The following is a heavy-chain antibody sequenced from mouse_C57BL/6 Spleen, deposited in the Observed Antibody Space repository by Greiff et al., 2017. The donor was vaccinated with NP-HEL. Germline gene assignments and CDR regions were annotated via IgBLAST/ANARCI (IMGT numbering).Heavy chain of an antibody. Sequence: QVQLQQSGAELVRPGTSVKMSCKASGYTFTNYWIGWAKQRPGHGLEWIGDIYPGGGYTNYNEKFKGKATLTADKSSSTAYMQFSSLTSEDSAIYYCAREIYYDYDGYAMDYWGQGTSVTVSS. CDR1: GYTFTNYW. CDR2: IYPGGGYT. D-gene: IGHD2-4*01. CDR3: AREIYYDYDGYAMDY. J-gene: IGHJ4*01. V-gene: IGHV1-63*01.